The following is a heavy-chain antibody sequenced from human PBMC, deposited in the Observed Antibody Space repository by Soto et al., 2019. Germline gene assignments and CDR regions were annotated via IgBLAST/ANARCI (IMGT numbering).Heavy chain of an antibody. CDR1: SGSISSRSHY. D-gene: IGHD3-3*01. CDR3: ATADGFGVVTPFFEY. J-gene: IGHJ4*02. Sequence: QLQLQESGPGLVKPSETLSLTCTVSSGSISSRSHYWGWIRQSPGKHLEWIGSSLYRGSTHYNPSLKTRVTISVDTSKNQVSLKLYSVTAADTAVYYCATADGFGVVTPFFEYWGQGILVTVSS. V-gene: IGHV4-39*01. CDR2: SLYRGST.